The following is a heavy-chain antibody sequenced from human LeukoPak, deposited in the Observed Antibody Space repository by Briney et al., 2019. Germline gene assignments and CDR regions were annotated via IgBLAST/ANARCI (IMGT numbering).Heavy chain of an antibody. D-gene: IGHD2-15*01. V-gene: IGHV3-74*01. CDR1: GFTFSSYW. J-gene: IGHJ3*02. CDR2: INTDGSST. CDR3: ARDFCSGGSCYPDAFDI. Sequence: GGSLRLSCAASGFTFSSYWLHWVRQAPGKGLVWVSGINTDGSSTNYADSVKGRFTISRDNAKNTLYLQMNSLRAEDTAVYYCARDFCSGGSCYPDAFDIWGQGTMVTVSS.